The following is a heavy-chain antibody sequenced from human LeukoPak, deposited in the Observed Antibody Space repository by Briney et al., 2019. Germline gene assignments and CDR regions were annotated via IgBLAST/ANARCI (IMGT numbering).Heavy chain of an antibody. CDR3: AIWTSGNY. CDR1: GFTFSSFD. J-gene: IGHJ4*02. D-gene: IGHD1-1*01. Sequence: GGSLRLSCAASGFTFSSFDMNWVRQAPGKGLEWVSTISSSGGGTYYADSVKGRFTISRDNSKNTLYLQMNSLRAEDTAIYYCAIWTSGNYWGQGTLVTVSS. V-gene: IGHV3-23*01. CDR2: ISSSGGGT.